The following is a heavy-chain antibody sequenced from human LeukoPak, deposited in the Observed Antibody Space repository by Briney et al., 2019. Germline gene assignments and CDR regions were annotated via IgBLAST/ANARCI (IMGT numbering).Heavy chain of an antibody. J-gene: IGHJ3*02. D-gene: IGHD6-6*01. CDR1: GYTFTSYY. V-gene: IGHV1-46*01. CDR2: INPTGDST. Sequence: ASVKVSCKASGYTFTSYYMHWVRQAPGQGFEWMGLINPTGDSTGYAQKFQGRVTMTRDMSTSTDYLELSSLRSEDTAVYYCARAGIAARPKMGRKHYAFDIWGQGTMVTVSS. CDR3: ARAGIAARPKMGRKHYAFDI.